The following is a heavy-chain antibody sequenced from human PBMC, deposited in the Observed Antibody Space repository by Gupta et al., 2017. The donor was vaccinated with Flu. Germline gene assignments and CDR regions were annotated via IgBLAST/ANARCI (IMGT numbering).Heavy chain of an antibody. D-gene: IGHD3-22*01. CDR2: ISGTSSSI. CDR1: GFTFRSYT. V-gene: IGHV3-48*01. CDR3: TSPPIYNYDSSGYLFDY. J-gene: IGHJ4*02. Sequence: EVQLVESGGDLVQQGGSLRRSCGASGFTFRSYTMTWVRQAPGKGLEWVSSISGTSSSINYADSVKGRFTISRDNAKNSLYLQMNNLRVEDTAVYYCTSPPIYNYDSSGYLFDYWGQGTLVTASS.